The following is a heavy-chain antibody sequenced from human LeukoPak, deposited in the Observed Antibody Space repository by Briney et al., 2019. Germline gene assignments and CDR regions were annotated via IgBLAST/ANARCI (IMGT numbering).Heavy chain of an antibody. J-gene: IGHJ6*02. V-gene: IGHV6-1*01. CDR1: GDSVSSNSAA. CDR3: ARAGEARYCSSTSCYGSYYYYGMDV. D-gene: IGHD2-2*01. Sequence: SQTLSLTCAISGDSVSSNSAARNWIRQSPSRGLEWLGRTYYRSKWYNDYAVSVKSRITINPDTSKNQFSLQLNSVTPEDTAVYYCARAGEARYCSSTSCYGSYYYYGMDVWGQGTTVTVSS. CDR2: TYYRSKWYN.